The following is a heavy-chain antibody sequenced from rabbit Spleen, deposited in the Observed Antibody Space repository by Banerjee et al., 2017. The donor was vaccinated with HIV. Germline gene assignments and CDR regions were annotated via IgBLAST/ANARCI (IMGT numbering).Heavy chain of an antibody. CDR1: GFTFSSGYW. V-gene: IGHV1S40*01. Sequence: QSLEESGGDLVKPGASLTLTCKASGFTFSSGYWICWVRQAPGKGLEWIACINTVTGKSVYASWAKGRFIMSRTSSTTVTLQMTSLTAADTATYFCARDLVAVIGWNFNFWGPGTLVTVS. CDR3: ARDLVAVIGWNFNF. CDR2: INTVTGKS. D-gene: IGHD1-1*01. J-gene: IGHJ4*01.